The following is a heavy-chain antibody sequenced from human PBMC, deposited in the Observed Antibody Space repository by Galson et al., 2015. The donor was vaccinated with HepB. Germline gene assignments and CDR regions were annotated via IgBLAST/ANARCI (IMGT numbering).Heavy chain of an antibody. V-gene: IGHV3-49*03. D-gene: IGHD2-2*01. CDR3: TRDLWAPHLVVPAALVDY. CDR2: IRSKAYGGTT. Sequence: SLRLSCAASGFTFGDYAMSWFRQAPGKGLEWVGFIRSKAYGGTTEYAASVKGRFTISRDDSKSIAYLQMNSLKTEDTAVYYCTRDLWAPHLVVPAALVDYWGQGTLVTVSS. J-gene: IGHJ4*02. CDR1: GFTFGDYA.